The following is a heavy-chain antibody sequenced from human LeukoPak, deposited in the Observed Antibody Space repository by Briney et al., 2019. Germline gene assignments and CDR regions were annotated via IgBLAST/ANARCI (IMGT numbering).Heavy chain of an antibody. Sequence: SQTLSLTCTVSGGSISGGDYYWSWIRQPPGKGLEWIGYIYYSGNTYYNPSLKSRLTISLDTSKNQFSLKLSSVTAADTAVYYCARPAYCGGDCSGVGWFDPWGQGTLVTVSS. J-gene: IGHJ5*02. CDR1: GGSISGGDYY. V-gene: IGHV4-30-4*08. D-gene: IGHD2-21*02. CDR2: IYYSGNT. CDR3: ARPAYCGGDCSGVGWFDP.